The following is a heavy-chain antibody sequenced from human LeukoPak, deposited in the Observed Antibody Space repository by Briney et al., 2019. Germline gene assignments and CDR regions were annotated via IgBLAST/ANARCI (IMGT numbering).Heavy chain of an antibody. CDR3: ARDGYAYFDY. D-gene: IGHD5-12*01. CDR1: GXTFSSYA. CDR2: ISYDGSNK. V-gene: IGHV3-30-3*01. Sequence: GGSLRLSCAASGXTFSSYAMHWVRQAPGKGREWVAVISYDGSNKYYADSVKGRFTNSRDNSKNTLYLQMNSLRAEDTAVYYCARDGYAYFDYWGQGTLVTVSS. J-gene: IGHJ4*02.